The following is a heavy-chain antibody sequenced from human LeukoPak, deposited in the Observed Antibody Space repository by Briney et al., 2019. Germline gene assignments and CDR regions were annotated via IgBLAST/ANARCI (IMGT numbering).Heavy chain of an antibody. D-gene: IGHD4-17*01. CDR3: ARDYGDYGSLVDY. V-gene: IGHV3-30*02. Sequence: GGSLRLSCAASGFTFSSYVMHWVRQAPGKGLEWVAFIRYDGSYKYYADSVKGRFTISRDNSKNTLYLQMNSLRAEDTAVYYCARDYGDYGSLVDYWGQGTLVTVSS. CDR2: IRYDGSYK. J-gene: IGHJ4*02. CDR1: GFTFSSYV.